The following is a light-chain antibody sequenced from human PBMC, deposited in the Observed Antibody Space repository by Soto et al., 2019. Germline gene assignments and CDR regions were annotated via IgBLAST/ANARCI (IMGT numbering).Light chain of an antibody. CDR1: QDVRGG. J-gene: IGKJ1*01. CDR3: QQYDVCHLT. CDR2: GAS. V-gene: IGKV3-15*01. Sequence: EIVLTQSPDTLSVSPGGSATLSSRASQDVRGGLAWYQQKPGQAPSLLIQGASTRATGIPARFSGSGSGTDFTLTISSLQSEDSASYYCQQYDVCHLTFGQGTTVEI.